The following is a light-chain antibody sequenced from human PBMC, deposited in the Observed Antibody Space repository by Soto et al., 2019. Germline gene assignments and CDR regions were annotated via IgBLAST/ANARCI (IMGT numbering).Light chain of an antibody. CDR2: KAS. CDR1: QDISGW. J-gene: IGKJ2*01. Sequence: IQMTQSPSTLSASVGDRVIITCRASQDISGWLAWYQQKPGKAPKLLIYKASSLESGVPSRFSGSGSGTEFTLTISSLQPDDFATYYCQQYNSYSYTFGQGTKLEIK. CDR3: QQYNSYSYT. V-gene: IGKV1-5*03.